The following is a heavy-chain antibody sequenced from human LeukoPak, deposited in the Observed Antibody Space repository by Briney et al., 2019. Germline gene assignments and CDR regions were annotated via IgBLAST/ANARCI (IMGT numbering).Heavy chain of an antibody. J-gene: IGHJ4*02. D-gene: IGHD6-19*01. CDR3: AHRLRGIAVSGTSGRYFDY. CDR2: IYWDDDK. CDR1: GFSLRTSGVG. Sequence: SGPTLVKPTQTLTLTCTFSGFSLRTSGVGVGWIRQPPGKALEWLALIYWDDDKRYSPSLKSRLTITKDTSKNQVVLTMTNMDPVDTATYYCAHRLRGIAVSGTSGRYFDYWGQGTLVTVSS. V-gene: IGHV2-5*02.